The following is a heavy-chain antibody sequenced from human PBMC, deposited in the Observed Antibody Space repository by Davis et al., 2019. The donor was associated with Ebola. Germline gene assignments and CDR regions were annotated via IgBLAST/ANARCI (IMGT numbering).Heavy chain of an antibody. CDR1: GFTLSSYG. CDR2: ISSSGSTI. V-gene: IGHV3-48*04. J-gene: IGHJ4*02. D-gene: IGHD6-6*01. CDR3: ARGGASIAIDY. Sequence: GGSLRLSCAASGFTLSSYGMNWVRQAPGKGQEWVSKISSSGSTIYYADSVKGRFTISRDNAKNSLYLQMNSLRAEDTAVYYCARGGASIAIDYWGQGTLVTVSS.